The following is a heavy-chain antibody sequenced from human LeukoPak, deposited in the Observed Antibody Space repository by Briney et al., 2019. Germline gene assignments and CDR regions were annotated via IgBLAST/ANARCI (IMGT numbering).Heavy chain of an antibody. CDR2: ISGSGGST. D-gene: IGHD1-1*01. CDR1: GFTFSSYA. V-gene: IGHV3-23*01. Sequence: GGSLRLSCAASGFTFSSYAMSWVRQAPGKGLEWVSAISGSGGSTYYADSVKGRFTISRDNSKNTLYLQMNSLRAEDTAVYHCAKDDWNDYYMDVWGKGTTVTVSS. J-gene: IGHJ6*03. CDR3: AKDDWNDYYMDV.